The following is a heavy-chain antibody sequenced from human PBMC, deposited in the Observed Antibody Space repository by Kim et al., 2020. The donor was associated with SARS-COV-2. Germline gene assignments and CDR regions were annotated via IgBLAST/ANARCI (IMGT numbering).Heavy chain of an antibody. D-gene: IGHD3-22*01. V-gene: IGHV1-46*01. Sequence: ASVKVSCKASGYTFTSYYMHWVRQAPGQGLEWMGIINPSGGSTSYAQKFQGRVTMTRDTSTSTVYMELSSLRSEDTAVYYCARSAYYYDSSGYGGGYYFDYWGQGTLVTVSS. CDR1: GYTFTSYY. CDR3: ARSAYYYDSSGYGGGYYFDY. J-gene: IGHJ4*02. CDR2: INPSGGST.